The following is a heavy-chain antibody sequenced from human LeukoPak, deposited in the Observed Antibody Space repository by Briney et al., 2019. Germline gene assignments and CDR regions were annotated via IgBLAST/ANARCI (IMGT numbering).Heavy chain of an antibody. CDR2: FDPEDGET. J-gene: IGHJ3*02. CDR3: ATHYDSSGHDAFDI. V-gene: IGHV1-24*01. D-gene: IGHD3-22*01. Sequence: ASVKVSCKVSGYTLTELSMHWVRQAPGKGLEWMGGFDPEDGETIYAQKFQGRVTMTEDTSTDTAYMELSSLRSEDTAVCYCATHYDSSGHDAFDIWGQGTMVTVSS. CDR1: GYTLTELS.